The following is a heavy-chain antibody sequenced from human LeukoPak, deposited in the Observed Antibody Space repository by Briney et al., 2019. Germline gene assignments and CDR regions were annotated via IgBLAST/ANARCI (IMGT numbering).Heavy chain of an antibody. Sequence: QSGGSLRLSCTASGFTFGDYAMSWVRQAPGKGLEWVGFIRSKAYGGTTEYAASVKGRFTISRDDSKSIAYLQMNSLRTEDTAVYYCTTHQLLYYYYYMDVWGKGTTVTVSS. CDR1: GFTFGDYA. J-gene: IGHJ6*03. V-gene: IGHV3-49*04. CDR3: TTHQLLYYYYYMDV. CDR2: IRSKAYGGTT. D-gene: IGHD2-2*01.